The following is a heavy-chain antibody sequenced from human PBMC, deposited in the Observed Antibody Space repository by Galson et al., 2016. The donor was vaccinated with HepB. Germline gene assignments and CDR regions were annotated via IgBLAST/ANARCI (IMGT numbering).Heavy chain of an antibody. Sequence: SLRLSCAASGFTFSNYGIHWVRQAPGKGLEWVAVIWNDGKNKQYADSVKGRFTISRDNSRDTLFLLMTSLRAEDTAVYYCARDPGGSGGYGMGFWGQGTTVTVSS. V-gene: IGHV3-33*01. J-gene: IGHJ6*02. CDR3: ARDPGGSGGYGMGF. CDR1: GFTFSNYG. D-gene: IGHD6-25*01. CDR2: IWNDGKNK.